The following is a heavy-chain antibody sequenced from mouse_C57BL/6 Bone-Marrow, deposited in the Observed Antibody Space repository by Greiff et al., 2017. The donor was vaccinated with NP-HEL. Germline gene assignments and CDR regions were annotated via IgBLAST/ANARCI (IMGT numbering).Heavy chain of an antibody. CDR2: NNPNNGGT. V-gene: IGHV1-18*01. Sequence: EVQLQASGPELVKPGASVKIPCKASGYTFPDYNMDWVKQSHGKSLEWIGDNNPNNGGTIYNQKFKGQATLTVDKSSSTAYMELRSLTSEDTAVYYCARMVTAYYFDYWGQGTTLTVSS. D-gene: IGHD2-2*01. CDR3: ARMVTAYYFDY. J-gene: IGHJ2*01. CDR1: GYTFPDYN.